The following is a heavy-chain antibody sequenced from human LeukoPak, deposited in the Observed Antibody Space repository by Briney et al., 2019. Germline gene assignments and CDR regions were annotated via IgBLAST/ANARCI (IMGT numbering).Heavy chain of an antibody. CDR2: ISGSGGST. J-gene: IGHJ6*03. Sequence: GGSLRLSCAASGFTFSSYAMSWVRQAPGKGLEWVSAISGSGGSTYYAGSVKGRFTISGDNSKNTLYLQMNSLRAEDTAVYYCAKRFDYGGNSGYYYYYMDVWGKGTTVTVSS. CDR1: GFTFSSYA. CDR3: AKRFDYGGNSGYYYYYMDV. V-gene: IGHV3-23*01. D-gene: IGHD4-23*01.